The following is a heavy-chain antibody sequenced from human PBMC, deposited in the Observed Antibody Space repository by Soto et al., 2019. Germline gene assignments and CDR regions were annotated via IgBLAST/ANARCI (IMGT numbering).Heavy chain of an antibody. J-gene: IGHJ4*02. CDR3: ARGSSRELEY. CDR2: IWYDGSKK. V-gene: IGHV3-33*01. D-gene: IGHD1-1*01. Sequence: GGALRLSCAASGFSFSNFGMHWVRQAPGKGLELVAIIWYDGSKKSYVASVKGRFTISRENSKNRLYLKMDSFRAEATAVYFCARGSSRELEYWGQGTLVTVSS. CDR1: GFSFSNFG.